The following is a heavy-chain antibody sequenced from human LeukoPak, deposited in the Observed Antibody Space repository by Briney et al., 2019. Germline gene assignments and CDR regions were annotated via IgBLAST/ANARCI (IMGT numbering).Heavy chain of an antibody. CDR1: GFTFSSYS. CDR3: SGYSSGWTYYFDY. Sequence: GGSLRLSCAASGFTFSSYSMNWVRQAPGKGLEWVSSISSSSSYIYYADSVKGRFTISRDNAKNSLYLQMNSLRAEDTAVYYCSGYSSGWTYYFDYWGQGTLLTVSS. J-gene: IGHJ4*02. D-gene: IGHD6-19*01. V-gene: IGHV3-21*01. CDR2: ISSSSSYI.